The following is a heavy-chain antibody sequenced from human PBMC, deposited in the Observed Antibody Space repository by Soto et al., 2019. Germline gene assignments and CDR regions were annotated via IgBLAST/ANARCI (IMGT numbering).Heavy chain of an antibody. V-gene: IGHV3-74*01. J-gene: IGHJ3*01. D-gene: IGHD2-21*02. CDR3: VRGDKGGFDL. CDR2: IHSDGSTT. Sequence: GGSLRLSCTASGFTFNYYWMHWVRQAPGQGLVWVSHIHSDGSTTTYADSVKGRFTISRDNAKNTLYLQMNSLRAEDTAVYYCVRGDKGGFDLWGQGTTVTVSS. CDR1: GFTFNYYW.